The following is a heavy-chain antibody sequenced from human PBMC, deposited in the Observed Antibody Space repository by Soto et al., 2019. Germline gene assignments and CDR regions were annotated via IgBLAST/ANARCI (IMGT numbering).Heavy chain of an antibody. CDR1: GFTFSSYA. Sequence: SLRLSCAASGFTFSSYAMHWVRQAPGKGLEWVAVISYDGSNKYYADSVKGRFTISRDNSKNTLYLQMNSLRAEDTAVYYCARPYSGSGLDYWGQGTLVTVSS. CDR2: ISYDGSNK. J-gene: IGHJ4*02. V-gene: IGHV3-30-3*01. D-gene: IGHD3-10*01. CDR3: ARPYSGSGLDY.